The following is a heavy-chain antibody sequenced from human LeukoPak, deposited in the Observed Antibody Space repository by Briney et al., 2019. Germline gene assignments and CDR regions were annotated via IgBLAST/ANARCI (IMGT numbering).Heavy chain of an antibody. D-gene: IGHD3-10*01. CDR2: IGGGSDT. CDR1: GFTLSDYA. V-gene: IGHV3-23*01. Sequence: GGSLRLSCAASGFTLSDYAMNWVRQAPGKGPEWVSSIGGGSDTYYADSVKGRFTASRDNSKNTLYLQMNSLRAEDTAVYYCAKVLWFGELSNPMDVWGQGTTVTVFS. J-gene: IGHJ6*02. CDR3: AKVLWFGELSNPMDV.